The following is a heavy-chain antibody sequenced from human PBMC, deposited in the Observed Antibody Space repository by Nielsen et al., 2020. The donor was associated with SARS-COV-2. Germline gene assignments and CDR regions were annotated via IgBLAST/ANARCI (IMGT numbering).Heavy chain of an antibody. J-gene: IGHJ5*02. D-gene: IGHD6-13*01. CDR2: IFYSGST. V-gene: IGHV4-39*07. CDR3: ARNAAVFLDWFDP. CDR1: GGSISSRNHF. Sequence: SETLSLTCTVSGGSISSRNHFWGWVRQPPGKGLEWIASIFYSGSTYYNPSLKSRVTISQDTPKNQFSLKLSSVTAADTAGYYCARNAAVFLDWFDPWGQGTLVTVSS.